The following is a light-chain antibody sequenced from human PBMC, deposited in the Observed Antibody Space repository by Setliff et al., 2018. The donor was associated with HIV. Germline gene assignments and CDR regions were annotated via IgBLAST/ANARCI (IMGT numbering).Light chain of an antibody. CDR3: QVWNTDSHHPV. J-gene: IGLJ1*01. CDR2: YGR. V-gene: IGLV3-21*04. Sequence: SYELTQAPSVSVAPGETASISCGGSNVGSYNVHWYQQKPGLAPVLVIYYGRDRPSGVPDRFSASTSGNTATLTISGAEAGDEADCYCQVWNTDSHHPVFGTGTKVTVL. CDR1: NVGSYN.